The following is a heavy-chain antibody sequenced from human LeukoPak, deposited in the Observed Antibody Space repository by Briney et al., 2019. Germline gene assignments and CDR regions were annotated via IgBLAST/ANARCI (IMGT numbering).Heavy chain of an antibody. Sequence: PSETLSLTCTVSGGSISGYYWSWIRQPAGKGLERIGRIYTSGSTNYNPSLKSRVAISVDTSKNRFFVNLNSVTAADTAVYYCARVHRDFRSGRSQIENDAFDIWGQGTMVTVSS. CDR1: GGSISGYY. D-gene: IGHD3-3*01. V-gene: IGHV4-4*07. CDR2: IYTSGST. CDR3: ARVHRDFRSGRSQIENDAFDI. J-gene: IGHJ3*02.